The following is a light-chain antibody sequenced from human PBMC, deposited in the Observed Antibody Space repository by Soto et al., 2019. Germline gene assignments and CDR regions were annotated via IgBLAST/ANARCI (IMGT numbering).Light chain of an antibody. J-gene: IGKJ1*01. CDR1: QTVRSSY. V-gene: IGKV3-20*01. CDR3: QQYGSSPPT. CDR2: GAS. Sequence: IVLTQSPGTLSLSPGERGTLSCRASQTVRSSYLTWYQQKPGQAPRLLIYGASSRATGIPDRFSGSGSGTDFTLTISRLEPEDFAVYYCQQYGSSPPTFGQGTKVEIK.